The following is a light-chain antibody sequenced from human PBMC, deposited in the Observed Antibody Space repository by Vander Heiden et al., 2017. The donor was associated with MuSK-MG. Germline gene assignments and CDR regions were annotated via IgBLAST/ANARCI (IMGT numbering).Light chain of an antibody. CDR2: RTS. J-gene: IGLJ1*01. Sequence: QTVVTQEPSLTVSPGGTVTLTCASSSGPVTSDSFPNWFQQKPGQAPRALIYRTSNRHSWTPDRFSGSLLGGKAALTLSSVQPEDEADYYCLLFYGEGHGHVFGTGTKVTVL. CDR1: SGPVTSDSF. CDR3: LLFYGEGHGHV. V-gene: IGLV7-43*01.